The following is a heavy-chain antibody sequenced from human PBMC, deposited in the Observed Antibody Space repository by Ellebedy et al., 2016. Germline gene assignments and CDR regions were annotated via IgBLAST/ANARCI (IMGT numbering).Heavy chain of an antibody. D-gene: IGHD6-13*01. Sequence: GGSLRLXXAASGFTFSSYAMSWVRQAPGKGLEWVSAISGSGGSTYYADSVKGRFTISRDNSMNTLYVQMNSLRAEDTAVYYCAKGRGSSNWYSFDYWGQGTLVTVSS. CDR2: ISGSGGST. V-gene: IGHV3-23*01. CDR3: AKGRGSSNWYSFDY. J-gene: IGHJ4*02. CDR1: GFTFSSYA.